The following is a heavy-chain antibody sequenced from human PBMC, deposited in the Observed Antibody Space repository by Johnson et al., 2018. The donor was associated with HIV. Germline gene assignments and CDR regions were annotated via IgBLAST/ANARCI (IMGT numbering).Heavy chain of an antibody. V-gene: IGHV3-30*04. CDR2: ISYDGSNK. Sequence: QVQLVESGGGVVQPGRSLRLSCAASGFTFSSYAMHWVRQAPGKGLEWVAVISYDGSNKYYADSVKGRFTISRDNCKNTLYLQMNSLRAEDTAVYYCAREALDAFDIWGQGTMVTVSS. J-gene: IGHJ3*02. CDR1: GFTFSSYA. CDR3: AREALDAFDI.